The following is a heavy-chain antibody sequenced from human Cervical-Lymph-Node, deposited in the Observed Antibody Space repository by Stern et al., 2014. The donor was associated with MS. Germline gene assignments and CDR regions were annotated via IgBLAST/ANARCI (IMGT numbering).Heavy chain of an antibody. D-gene: IGHD6-19*01. J-gene: IGHJ4*02. CDR3: AKAPIAMVGSYLDS. Sequence: VQLVQSGGGVVQPGKSLRLSCAASGFTFSTYGMHWVRQAPGKGLEWVTFISFDVIKKYFADAVKGRFATYRDNSKDTLHLEMNSLRVDDTAVYYCAKAPIAMVGSYLDSWGQGTLVIVSS. CDR2: ISFDVIKK. V-gene: IGHV3-30*18. CDR1: GFTFSTYG.